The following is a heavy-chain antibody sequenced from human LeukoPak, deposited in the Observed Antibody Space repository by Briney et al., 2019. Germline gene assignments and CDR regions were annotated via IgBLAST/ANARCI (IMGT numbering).Heavy chain of an antibody. D-gene: IGHD2-15*01. CDR3: ARDHLAYCSGGSCYPWFDP. CDR2: VYHSGSA. J-gene: IGHJ5*02. CDR1: GGSINSGDYY. Sequence: SETLSLTCTVSGGSINSGDYYWSWVRQSPGKGLEWIGYVYHSGSASYNPSLKSRVTISVDKSKNQFSLKLSSVTAADTAVYYCARDHLAYCSGGSCYPWFDPWGQGTLVTVSS. V-gene: IGHV4-30-4*01.